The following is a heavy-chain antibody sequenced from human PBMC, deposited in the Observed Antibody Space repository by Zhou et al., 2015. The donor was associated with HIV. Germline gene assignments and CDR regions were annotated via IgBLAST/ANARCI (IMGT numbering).Heavy chain of an antibody. D-gene: IGHD4-11*01. CDR1: GYTFTSYD. J-gene: IGHJ6*03. CDR2: MNPNSGNT. V-gene: IGHV1-8*01. Sequence: QVQLVQSGAEVKKPGASVKVSCKASGYTFTSYDINWVRQATGQGLEWMGWMNPNSGNTGYAQKFQGRVTMTRNTSISTAYMELSSLRSEDTAVYYCARRPLDYSNPIAGYYMDVWGKGTTVTVSS. CDR3: ARRPLDYSNPIAGYYMDV.